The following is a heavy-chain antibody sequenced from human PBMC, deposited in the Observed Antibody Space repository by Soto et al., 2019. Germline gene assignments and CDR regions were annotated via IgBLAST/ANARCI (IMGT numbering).Heavy chain of an antibody. CDR2: IYYSGST. CDR3: ARDHRAAAEYYYYYYGLDV. D-gene: IGHD6-13*01. J-gene: IGHJ6*02. Sequence: KTSETLSLTCAVSGYSITSGYYWGWIRQPPGKGLEWIGYIYYSGSTNYNPSLKSRVTISVDTSKNQFSLKLSSVTAADTAVYYCARDHRAAAEYYYYYYGLDVWGQGTTVPVSS. CDR1: GYSITSGYY. V-gene: IGHV4-61*01.